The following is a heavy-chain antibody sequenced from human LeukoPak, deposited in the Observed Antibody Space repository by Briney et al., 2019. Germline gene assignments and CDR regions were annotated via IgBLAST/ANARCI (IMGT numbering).Heavy chain of an antibody. D-gene: IGHD1-26*01. CDR1: GFTFSSYV. Sequence: GGSLRLSCAASGFTFSSYVLNWVRQAPQKGLEWVSAISGSGGNTYYTDSVKGRFTISRDNSKNTLYLQMNSLGAEDTAVYYCVGDVVSWQLLVHWGQGTLVTVSS. CDR2: ISGSGGNT. V-gene: IGHV3-23*01. CDR3: VGDVVSWQLLVH. J-gene: IGHJ4*02.